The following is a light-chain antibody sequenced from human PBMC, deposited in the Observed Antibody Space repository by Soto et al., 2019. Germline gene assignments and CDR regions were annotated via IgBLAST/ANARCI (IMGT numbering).Light chain of an antibody. Sequence: AIRMTPSPSSLSASTVDRVTITCRASQDISSYLAWYQQKPGKAPKLLIYAASTLQSGVPPRFSGSGSGTDFTLTVSRLQSEDFATYYCQQYYSYPRAFGQGTKVDIK. CDR2: AAS. V-gene: IGKV1-8*01. J-gene: IGKJ1*01. CDR3: QQYYSYPRA. CDR1: QDISSY.